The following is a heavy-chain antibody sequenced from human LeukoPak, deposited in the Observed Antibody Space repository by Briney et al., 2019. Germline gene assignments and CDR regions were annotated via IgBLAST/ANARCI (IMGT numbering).Heavy chain of an antibody. D-gene: IGHD5-18*01. CDR2: IYYSGST. CDR1: GGSFSSYY. Sequence: SETLSLTCAVYGGSFSSYYWSWIRQPPGKGLEWVGYIYYSGSTNYNPSLKSRVTISVDTSKNQFSLKLTSVTAADTAVYYCARTTEGGYTYGYFYYYYMDVWCKGTTVTISS. CDR3: ARTTEGGYTYGYFYYYYMDV. V-gene: IGHV4-59*01. J-gene: IGHJ6*03.